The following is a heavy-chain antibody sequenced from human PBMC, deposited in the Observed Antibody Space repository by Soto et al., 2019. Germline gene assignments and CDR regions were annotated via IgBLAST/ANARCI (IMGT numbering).Heavy chain of an antibody. CDR1: GCRLINDSYY. V-gene: IGHV4-31*03. D-gene: IGHD1-7*01. J-gene: IGHJ5*02. CDR3: ARDGISTQNYIDP. CDR2: VYFTGTT. Sequence: LSRNSTVFGCRLINDSYYWSLLRQQPGKGLEWIGYVYFTGTTYYNPSLKSRLSLSVETSKNQFSLKLASVTAADTDVYYCARDGISTQNYIDPWGPGTLVTVSS.